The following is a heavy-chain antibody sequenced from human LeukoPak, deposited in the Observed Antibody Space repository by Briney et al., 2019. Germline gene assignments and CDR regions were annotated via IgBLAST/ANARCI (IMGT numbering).Heavy chain of an antibody. Sequence: GGSLRLSCAASGFTFSNYAMSWVRQAPGKGLEWVSAISGSGVSTYSADSVKGRFTISGDNSKNTLYLQMNSLRAEDTALYYCTREGHYDFWSGYPLDYWGQGTLVTVSS. CDR3: TREGHYDFWSGYPLDY. D-gene: IGHD3-3*01. J-gene: IGHJ4*02. V-gene: IGHV3-23*01. CDR2: ISGSGVST. CDR1: GFTFSNYA.